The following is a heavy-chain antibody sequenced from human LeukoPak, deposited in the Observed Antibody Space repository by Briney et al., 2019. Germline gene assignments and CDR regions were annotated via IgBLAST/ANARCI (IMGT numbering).Heavy chain of an antibody. CDR3: ARVSGYDWESFYDY. CDR2: IYYSGST. V-gene: IGHV4-59*01. Sequence: SETLSLTCTVSGGSISSYYWSWIRQPPGKGLEWIGYIYYSGSTNYNPSLKSRVTISVDTSKNQFSLKLSSVTAADTAVYYCARVSGYDWESFYDYWGQGTLVTASS. D-gene: IGHD5-12*01. J-gene: IGHJ4*02. CDR1: GGSISSYY.